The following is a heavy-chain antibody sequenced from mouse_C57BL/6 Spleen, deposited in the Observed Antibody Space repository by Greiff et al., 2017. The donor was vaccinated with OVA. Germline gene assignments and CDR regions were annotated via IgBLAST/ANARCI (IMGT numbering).Heavy chain of an antibody. CDR2: IDPSDSYT. Sequence: VKLQQPGAELVRPGTSVKLSCKASGYTFTSYWMHWVKQRPGQGLEWIGVIDPSDSYTNYNQKFKGKATLTVDTSSSTAYMQLSSLTSEDSAVYYCARGGNSGGYFDYWGQGTTLTVSS. J-gene: IGHJ2*01. D-gene: IGHD2-1*01. CDR3: ARGGNSGGYFDY. V-gene: IGHV1-59*01. CDR1: GYTFTSYW.